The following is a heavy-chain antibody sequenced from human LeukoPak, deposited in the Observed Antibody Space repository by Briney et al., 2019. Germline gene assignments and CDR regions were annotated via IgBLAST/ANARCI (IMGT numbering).Heavy chain of an antibody. V-gene: IGHV3-64*01. CDR2: ISSNGGGT. D-gene: IGHD6-19*01. J-gene: IGHJ4*02. CDR3: ARVSSGWFFDY. CDR1: GFTFNSYA. Sequence: GGSLTLSCAASGFTFNSYAMHWVRQAPGGGLEYVSAISSNGGGTYYANSVKGRFTISRDNSKNTLYLQMGSLRAEDMAVYYCARVSSGWFFDYWGQGTLVTVSS.